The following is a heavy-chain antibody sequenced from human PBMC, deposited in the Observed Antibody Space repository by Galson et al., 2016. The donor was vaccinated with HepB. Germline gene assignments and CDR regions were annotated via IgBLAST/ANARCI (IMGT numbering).Heavy chain of an antibody. Sequence: SLRLSCAASGFIFSDYWMTWVHQAPGKGLEWVAIIKEDGSEKYHVESVKGRFSISRDNAKNTLFLQMNSLRADDTAIYYCARELDGRAFDIWGQGTMVTVSS. J-gene: IGHJ3*02. CDR1: GFIFSDYW. CDR3: ARELDGRAFDI. V-gene: IGHV3-7*04. D-gene: IGHD5-24*01. CDR2: IKEDGSEK.